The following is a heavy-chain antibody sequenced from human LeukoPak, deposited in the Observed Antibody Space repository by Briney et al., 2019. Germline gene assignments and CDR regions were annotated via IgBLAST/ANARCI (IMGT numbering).Heavy chain of an antibody. D-gene: IGHD2-15*01. Sequence: ASVQVSCKASGYTFTSYDINWVRQATGQGLEWMGWMNPNSGNTGYAQKFQGRVTMTRNTSISTAYMELSSLRSEDTAVYYCARLLCSGGSCYFDYWGQGTLVTVSS. CDR2: MNPNSGNT. V-gene: IGHV1-8*01. CDR3: ARLLCSGGSCYFDY. CDR1: GYTFTSYD. J-gene: IGHJ4*02.